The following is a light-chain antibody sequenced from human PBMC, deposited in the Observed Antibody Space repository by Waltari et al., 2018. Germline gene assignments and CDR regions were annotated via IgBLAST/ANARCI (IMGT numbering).Light chain of an antibody. CDR1: SSEVGGYNY. Sequence: QSALTQPASVSGSPGQSITISCTGTSSEVGGYNYVSWYQQHPGKAPKLMIYDVSNLPSGVSNRFSGSKSGNTASLTIAGLQAEDEADYYCSSYTSSSTLVFGTGTKVTVL. J-gene: IGLJ1*01. CDR3: SSYTSSSTLV. V-gene: IGLV2-14*01. CDR2: DVS.